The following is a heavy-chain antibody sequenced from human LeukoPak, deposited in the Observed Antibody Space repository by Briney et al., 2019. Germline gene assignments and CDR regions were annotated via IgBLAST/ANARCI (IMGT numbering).Heavy chain of an antibody. V-gene: IGHV1-2*02. J-gene: IGHJ2*01. CDR3: ARDVIAGATRYFDL. CDR1: GYTFTGYY. D-gene: IGHD1-26*01. CDR2: INPNSGGT. Sequence: ASVKVSCKASGYTFTGYYMHWVRQAPGQGLEWMGWINPNSGGTNYPHKLQGRVTMTTDTSTSTAYMELRSLRSDDTAVYYCARDVIAGATRYFDLWGRGTLITVSS.